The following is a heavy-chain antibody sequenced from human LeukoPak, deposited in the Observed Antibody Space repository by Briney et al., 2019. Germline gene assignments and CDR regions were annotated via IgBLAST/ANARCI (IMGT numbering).Heavy chain of an antibody. CDR3: ATALEWSYYYYYLAV. Sequence: PETLSLTSTVSVGSITGHYWSWIRQPPGKGLEWIGYIYSSGSTKYNPSFKSRVSISLDTSKTQFSLKLSSVTAADTAMYYCATALEWSYYYYYLAVWGKGTTVTVSS. J-gene: IGHJ6*03. CDR2: IYSSGST. CDR1: VGSITGHY. V-gene: IGHV4-59*11. D-gene: IGHD3-3*01.